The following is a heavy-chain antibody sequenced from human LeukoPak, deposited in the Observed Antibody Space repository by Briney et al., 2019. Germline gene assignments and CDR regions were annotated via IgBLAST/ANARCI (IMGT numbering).Heavy chain of an antibody. CDR2: INHNGNT. J-gene: IGHJ5*02. V-gene: IGHV4-34*01. CDR1: GGSFRGHF. D-gene: IGHD3-10*01. Sequence: PSETLSLTCAAYGGSFRGHFCSWIRQPPGKGLEWIGEINHNGNTNYNPSLKSRVTMSVDTSKNQFSLRLNSVTAADTAVYYCAKGPQTGWFDTWGQGTLVTVSS. CDR3: AKGPQTGWFDT.